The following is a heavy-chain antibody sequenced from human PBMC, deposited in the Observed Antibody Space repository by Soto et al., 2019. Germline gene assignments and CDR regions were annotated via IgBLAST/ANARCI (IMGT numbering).Heavy chain of an antibody. CDR3: ASEINCGLVAY. J-gene: IGHJ4*02. CDR1: GFTFSSYS. V-gene: IGHV3-48*01. CDR2: ISSSSSTI. D-gene: IGHD1-1*01. Sequence: EVQLVESGGGLVQPGGSLRLSCAASGFTFSSYSMNWVRQAPGKGLEWVSYISSSSSTIYYADSVKGRFTISRDNAKNSLYLQMNSLRAEDTGVYYCASEINCGLVAYWGQGTLVTVSS.